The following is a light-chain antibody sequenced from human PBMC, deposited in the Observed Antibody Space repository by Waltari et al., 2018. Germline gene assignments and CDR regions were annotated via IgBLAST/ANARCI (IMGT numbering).Light chain of an antibody. J-gene: IGKJ2*01. Sequence: DIMMTQSPDSLAVSLGERATINCKSSQTLLYTSNNKNYLTWYQQKSGQPPKVLIFWASTRESGVAERFNGSGSGTDFTLTINSLQPEDVAVYFCQQYFSSPYTFGQGTKLEIK. V-gene: IGKV4-1*01. CDR2: WAS. CDR3: QQYFSSPYT. CDR1: QTLLYTSNNKNY.